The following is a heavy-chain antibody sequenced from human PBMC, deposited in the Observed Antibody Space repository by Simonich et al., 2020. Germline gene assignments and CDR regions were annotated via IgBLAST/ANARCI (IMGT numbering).Heavy chain of an antibody. CDR1: CYTFTSYG. Sequence: QVQLVQSGAEVKKPGDSVKVSCKASCYTFTSYGISWGRQAPGQGLQWRGGISAYNGNTNYAQKLQGRVTMTTDTSTSTAYMELRSLRSDDTAVYYCARASRGTWWYYYFDYWGQGTLVTVSS. J-gene: IGHJ4*02. CDR2: ISAYNGNT. V-gene: IGHV1-18*01. D-gene: IGHD2-15*01. CDR3: ARASRGTWWYYYFDY.